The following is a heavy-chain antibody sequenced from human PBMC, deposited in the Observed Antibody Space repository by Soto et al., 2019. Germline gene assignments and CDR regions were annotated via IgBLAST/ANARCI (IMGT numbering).Heavy chain of an antibody. CDR3: ARDLTLPYSYGPHYYYGMDV. J-gene: IGHJ6*02. CDR1: GFTFSSYS. V-gene: IGHV3-21*01. D-gene: IGHD5-18*01. CDR2: ISSSSSYI. Sequence: GGSLRLSCAASGFTFSSYSMNWVRQAPGKGLEWVSSISSSSSYIYYADSVKGRFTISRDNAKNSLYLQMNSLRAESTAVYYCARDLTLPYSYGPHYYYGMDVWGQGTTVTVSS.